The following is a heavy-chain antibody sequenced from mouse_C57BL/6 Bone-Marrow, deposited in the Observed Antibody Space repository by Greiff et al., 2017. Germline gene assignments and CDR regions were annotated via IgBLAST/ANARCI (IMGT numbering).Heavy chain of an antibody. V-gene: IGHV1-82*01. J-gene: IGHJ2*01. CDR1: GYAFSSSW. CDR2: IYPGDGDT. Sequence: QVQLQQSGPELVKPGASVKISCKASGYAFSSSWMNWVKQRPGKGLEWIGRIYPGDGDTNYNGKFKGKATLTADKSSSTAYMQLSSLTSEDSAVYFCARYPPEFITTVVLDYWGQGTTLTVSS. CDR3: ARYPPEFITTVVLDY. D-gene: IGHD1-1*01.